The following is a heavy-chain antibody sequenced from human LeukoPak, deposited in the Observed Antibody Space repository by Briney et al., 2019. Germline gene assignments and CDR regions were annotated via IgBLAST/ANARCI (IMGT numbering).Heavy chain of an antibody. V-gene: IGHV1-2*02. CDR3: ARGVRYYDFSGGDYIGRALPAEKDGFDF. J-gene: IGHJ3*01. D-gene: IGHD3-3*01. Sequence: ASVKVSCKAFGYTFTGHYMHWVRQAPGQGLEWMGWINPNSGGTNYAQKFQGRVAMTRDTSISTAYMELSRLRSDDTAVYYCARGVRYYDFSGGDYIGRALPAEKDGFDFCGQGTMFTVSS. CDR2: INPNSGGT. CDR1: GYTFTGHY.